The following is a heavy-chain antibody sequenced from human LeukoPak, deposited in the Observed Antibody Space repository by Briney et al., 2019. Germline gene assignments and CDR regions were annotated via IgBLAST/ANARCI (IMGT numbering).Heavy chain of an antibody. CDR3: ARVEDFWSGYSGGFDP. CDR1: GYTFTSYG. CDR2: IGAYNGNT. D-gene: IGHD3-3*01. Sequence: ASVKVSCKASGYTFTSYGISWVRQAPGQGLEWMGWIGAYNGNTNYAQKLQGRVTMTTDTSTSTAYMELRSLRSDDTAVYYCARVEDFWSGYSGGFDPWGQGTLVTVSS. V-gene: IGHV1-18*01. J-gene: IGHJ5*02.